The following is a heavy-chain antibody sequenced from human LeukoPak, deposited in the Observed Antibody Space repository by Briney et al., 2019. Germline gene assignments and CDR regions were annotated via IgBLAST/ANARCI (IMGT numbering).Heavy chain of an antibody. CDR2: ISSSSSYI. Sequence: PGGSLRLSCAASGFTFSSYSMNWVRQAPGKGLEWVSSISSSSSYIYYADSVKGRFTISRDNAKNSLYLQMNSLRAEDTAVYYCAREAVYSSSSWIGLVWFDPWGQGTLVTVSS. CDR1: GFTFSSYS. V-gene: IGHV3-21*04. D-gene: IGHD6-6*01. CDR3: AREAVYSSSSWIGLVWFDP. J-gene: IGHJ5*02.